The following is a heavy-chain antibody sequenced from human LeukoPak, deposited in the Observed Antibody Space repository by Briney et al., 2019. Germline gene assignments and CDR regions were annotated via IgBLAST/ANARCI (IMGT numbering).Heavy chain of an antibody. D-gene: IGHD4-17*01. CDR2: IYTSGST. V-gene: IGHV4-61*02. CDR3: ARVYGDYVDY. Sequence: SETLSLTYTVSGGSISSGSYYWSWIRQPAGKGLEWIGRIYTSGSTNYNPSLKSRVTISVDTSKNQFSLKLSSVTAADTAVYYCARVYGDYVDYWGQGTLVTVSS. J-gene: IGHJ4*02. CDR1: GGSISSGSYY.